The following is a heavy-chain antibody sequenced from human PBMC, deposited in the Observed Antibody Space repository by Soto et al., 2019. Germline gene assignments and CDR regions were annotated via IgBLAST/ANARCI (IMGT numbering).Heavy chain of an antibody. Sequence: SETLSLTCTVSGGSISSGDYYWSWIRQPPGKGLEWIGYIYYSGSTYYNPSLKSRVTISVDTSKNQFSLKLSSVTAADTAVYYCARDLAYYYGSGSYSANWFDPWGQGTLVTVSS. V-gene: IGHV4-30-4*01. D-gene: IGHD3-10*01. CDR3: ARDLAYYYGSGSYSANWFDP. CDR2: IYYSGST. CDR1: GGSISSGDYY. J-gene: IGHJ5*02.